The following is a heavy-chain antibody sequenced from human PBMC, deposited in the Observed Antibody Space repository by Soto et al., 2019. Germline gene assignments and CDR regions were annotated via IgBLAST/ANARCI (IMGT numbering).Heavy chain of an antibody. CDR1: GYTFTSYG. CDR2: ISAYNGNT. CDR3: ARDLHGDPYY. D-gene: IGHD3-3*01. V-gene: IGHV1-18*01. J-gene: IGHJ4*01. Sequence: QVQLVQSGAEVKKPGASVKVSCKASGYTFTSYGISWVRQAPGQGLEWMGWISAYNGNTNYARKLQGRVTMTTDTSTSTASLGLRGVGSDDAAGSYCARDLHGDPYYWGHGTLVTVSS.